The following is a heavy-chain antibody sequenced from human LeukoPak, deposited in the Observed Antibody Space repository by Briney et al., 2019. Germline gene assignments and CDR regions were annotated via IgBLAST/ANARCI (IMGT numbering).Heavy chain of an antibody. CDR3: AKDSRIAVAGTEGFDY. Sequence: PGGSLRLSCAASGFTFSSYAMSWVRQAPGKGLEWVSAISGSGGSTYYADSVKGRFTISRDNSKNTLYLQMNSLRAEETAVYYCAKDSRIAVAGTEGFDYWGQGTLVTVSS. V-gene: IGHV3-23*01. D-gene: IGHD6-19*01. CDR2: ISGSGGST. CDR1: GFTFSSYA. J-gene: IGHJ4*02.